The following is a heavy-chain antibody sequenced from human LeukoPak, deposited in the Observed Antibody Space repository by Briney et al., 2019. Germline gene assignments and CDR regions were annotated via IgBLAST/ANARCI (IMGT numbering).Heavy chain of an antibody. CDR1: GASISSYD. CDR2: ISHSGST. CDR3: ARGSSGYYPY. Sequence: PSETLSLTCTVSGASISSYDWSWIRQPPGKALEWIGYISHSGSTNYNPSLKSRVTISTDTSKNQFSLKLSSVTTADTAVYYYARGSSGYYPYWGRGTLVTVSS. J-gene: IGHJ4*02. V-gene: IGHV4-59*01. D-gene: IGHD3-22*01.